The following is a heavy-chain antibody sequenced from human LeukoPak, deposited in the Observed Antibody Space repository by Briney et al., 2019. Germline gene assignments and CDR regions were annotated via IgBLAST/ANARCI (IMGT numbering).Heavy chain of an antibody. J-gene: IGHJ4*02. D-gene: IGHD5-12*01. CDR1: GGSFSDYY. CDR3: ARDVANNDY. CDR2: INHSGST. Sequence: SETLSLTCAIYGGSFSDYYWNWIRQPPGKGLEWIGEINHSGSTNYRPSLKSRVTISVDTSKNQFSLKLNSVTAADTAVYYCARDVANNDYWGQGTLVTVSS. V-gene: IGHV4-34*01.